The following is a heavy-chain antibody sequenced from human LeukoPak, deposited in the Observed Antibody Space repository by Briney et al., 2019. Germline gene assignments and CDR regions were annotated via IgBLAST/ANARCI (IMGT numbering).Heavy chain of an antibody. J-gene: IGHJ3*02. CDR2: INHSGST. V-gene: IGHV4-34*01. D-gene: IGHD4-17*01. CDR3: ARDVVTVTKGFDI. CDR1: GGSFSGYY. Sequence: NPSETLSLTCAVYGGSFSGYYWSWIRQPPGKGLEWIGEINHSGSTNYNPSLKSRVTISVDTSKNQFSLKLSSVTAADTAVYYCARDVVTVTKGFDIWGQGTMVSVSS.